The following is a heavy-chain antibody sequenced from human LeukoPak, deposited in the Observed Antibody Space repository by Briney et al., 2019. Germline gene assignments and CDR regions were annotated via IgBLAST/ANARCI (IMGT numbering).Heavy chain of an antibody. Sequence: GGSLRLSCAASGFTFSSYGMHWVRQAPGKGLEWVAFIRYDGSNKYYADSVKGRFTISRDNSKNTLYLQMNSLRAEDTAVYYCAATGAVAGRYIYWGQGTLVTVSS. CDR2: IRYDGSNK. J-gene: IGHJ4*02. CDR1: GFTFSSYG. V-gene: IGHV3-30*02. CDR3: AATGAVAGRYIY. D-gene: IGHD6-19*01.